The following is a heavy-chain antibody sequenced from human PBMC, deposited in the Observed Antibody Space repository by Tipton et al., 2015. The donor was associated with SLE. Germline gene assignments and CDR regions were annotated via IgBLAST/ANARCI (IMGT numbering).Heavy chain of an antibody. CDR3: ARSPGRLRSMDY. V-gene: IGHV4-59*07. J-gene: IGHJ6*02. CDR2: IYYGGST. D-gene: IGHD3-3*01. Sequence: TLSLTCTVSGGSINSYYWSWIRQPPGKGLEWIGYIYYGGSTNYKPSLKSRVTISVDTSKNQFSLKLNSVTAADTAMYFCARSPGRLRSMDYWGQGTTVTVSS. CDR1: GGSINSYY.